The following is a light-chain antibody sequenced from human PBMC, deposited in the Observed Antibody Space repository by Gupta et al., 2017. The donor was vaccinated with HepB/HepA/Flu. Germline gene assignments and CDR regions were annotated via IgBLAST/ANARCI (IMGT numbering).Light chain of an antibody. CDR3: ISYRSCDSVL. Sequence: QSALTQTASVSGSPGQSITISCTGTSSDIGAYNYFSCYQHPPAKPPKLIIYDVSHRPSGVSNRFSASKSVNTASLSISGPQAEDDADYYCISYRSCDSVLFGGGTKLTVL. CDR2: DVS. V-gene: IGLV2-14*03. J-gene: IGLJ2*01. CDR1: SSDIGAYNY.